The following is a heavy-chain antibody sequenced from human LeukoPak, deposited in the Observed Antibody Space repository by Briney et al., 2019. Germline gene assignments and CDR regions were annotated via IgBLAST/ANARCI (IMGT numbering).Heavy chain of an antibody. CDR3: GDATSDY. D-gene: IGHD1-26*01. J-gene: IGHJ4*02. V-gene: IGHV3-21*01. Sequence: GGSLRLSCAASGFTFSSYNMNWVRQAPGKRLEWVSSISSTSDYTYYADSVKGRFTISRDNAKNSLFLQMNSLRAEDTAVYYCGDATSDYWGQGTLVTVSS. CDR1: GFTFSSYN. CDR2: ISSTSDYT.